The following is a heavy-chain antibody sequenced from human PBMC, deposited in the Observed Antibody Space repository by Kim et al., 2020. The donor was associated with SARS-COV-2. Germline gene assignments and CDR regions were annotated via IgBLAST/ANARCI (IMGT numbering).Heavy chain of an antibody. CDR3: AKHQSFSGGVYYFDY. CDR2: IYYSGST. V-gene: IGHV4-39*01. D-gene: IGHD3-16*01. Sequence: SETLSLTCTVSGGSISSSSYYWGWIRQPPGKGLEWIGSIYYSGSTYYNLSLKSRVTISVDTPKNQFSLKLSSVTAADTAVYYCAKHQSFSGGVYYFDYWGQGTLVTVSS. J-gene: IGHJ4*02. CDR1: GGSISSSSYY.